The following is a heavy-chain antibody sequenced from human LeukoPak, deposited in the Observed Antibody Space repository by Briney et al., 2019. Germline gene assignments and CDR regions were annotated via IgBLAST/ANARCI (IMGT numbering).Heavy chain of an antibody. Sequence: VKVSFKASGGTFSRYAISSVRRAPGHRVEWMGRIIPIFGTANYAQKFQGRVTITTDESTSTAYMELSSLRSNATAVYYCARTYYYDSSGYYYWGQGTLVTVSS. CDR3: ARTYYYDSSGYYY. D-gene: IGHD3-22*01. CDR1: GGTFSRYA. V-gene: IGHV1-69*13. J-gene: IGHJ4*02. CDR2: IIPIFGTA.